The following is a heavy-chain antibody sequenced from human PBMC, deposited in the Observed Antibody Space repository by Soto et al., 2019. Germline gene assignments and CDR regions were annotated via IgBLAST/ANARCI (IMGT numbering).Heavy chain of an antibody. CDR1: GYTFTSYG. CDR2: ISAYNGNT. J-gene: IGHJ4*02. D-gene: IGHD2-15*01. V-gene: IGHV1-18*01. CDR3: AGTSSWYVSGGSPPPFDY. Sequence: ASVKVSFKASGYTFTSYGISWVRQAPGQGLEWMGWISAYNGNTNYAQKLQGRVTMTTDTSTSTAYMELRSLRSDDTAVYYCAGTSSWYVSGGSPPPFDYWGQGTLVTVSS.